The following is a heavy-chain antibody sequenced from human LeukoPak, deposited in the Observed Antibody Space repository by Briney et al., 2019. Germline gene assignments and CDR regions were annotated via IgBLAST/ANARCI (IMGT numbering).Heavy chain of an antibody. D-gene: IGHD5-12*01. CDR1: GYTFTSYY. J-gene: IGHJ4*02. V-gene: IGHV1-46*01. CDR2: INPSGGST. Sequence: ASVKVSCMASGYTFTSYYMHWVRQAPGQGLEWMGLINPSGGSTSYAQKFQGRVTMTRDTSTSTVYMELSSLRSEDTAVYYCARVGRRGYDFVAYWGQGTLVTVSS. CDR3: ARVGRRGYDFVAY.